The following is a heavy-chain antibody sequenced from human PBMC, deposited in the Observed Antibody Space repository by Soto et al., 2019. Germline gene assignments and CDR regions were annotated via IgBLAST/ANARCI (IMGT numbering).Heavy chain of an antibody. D-gene: IGHD3-22*01. J-gene: IGHJ4*02. V-gene: IGHV4-34*01. Sequence: SETLSLTCAVYGGSLSGYYWSWIRQSPGESLEWIGEISHSGSTNYNPSLKSRVTISADTSKNWFSLRLYSVTAADTAVYYCARGYDSSGYYLPILDYWGLGALVTVSS. CDR2: ISHSGST. CDR1: GGSLSGYY. CDR3: ARGYDSSGYYLPILDY.